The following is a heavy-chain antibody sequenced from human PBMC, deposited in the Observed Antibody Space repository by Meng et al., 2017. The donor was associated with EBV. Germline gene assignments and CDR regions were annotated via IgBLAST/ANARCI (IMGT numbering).Heavy chain of an antibody. CDR3: ASESGRGFTPDF. D-gene: IGHD3-10*01. CDR2: LIPMSGAP. CDR1: GGPFRSDA. V-gene: IGHV1-69*01. J-gene: IGHJ4*02. Sequence: QVQGGQSGAEVKRPGSSVKISCKTSGGPFRSDAVSWVRQCPGQGLEWLGGLIPMSGAPHYAQKFQDRVTITADEYTRTHYMELSSLRSDDTAMYYCASESGRGFTPDFWGQGTLVTVSS.